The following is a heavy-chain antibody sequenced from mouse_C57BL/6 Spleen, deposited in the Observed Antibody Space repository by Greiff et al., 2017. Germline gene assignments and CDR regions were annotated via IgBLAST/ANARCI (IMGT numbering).Heavy chain of an antibody. Sequence: QVTLKESGAELVRPGTSVKVSCKASGYAFTNYLIEWVKQRPGQGLEWIGVINPGSGGTNYNEKFKGKATLTADKSSSTAYMQLSSLTSEDSAVYFCARSPYGNYFDYWGQGTTLTVSS. CDR2: INPGSGGT. CDR1: GYAFTNYL. J-gene: IGHJ2*01. CDR3: ARSPYGNYFDY. V-gene: IGHV1-54*01. D-gene: IGHD2-1*01.